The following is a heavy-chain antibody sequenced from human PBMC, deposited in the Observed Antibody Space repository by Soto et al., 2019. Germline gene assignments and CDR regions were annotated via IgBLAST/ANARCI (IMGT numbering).Heavy chain of an antibody. V-gene: IGHV2-5*02. J-gene: IGHJ4*02. D-gene: IGHD3-10*01. CDR2: LYWDDDK. Sequence: QITLKESGATRVKPTQTLTLTCTYSGFSLTTSGVGVGWIRQPPGKALEWLALLYWDDDKRYSPSLKSRLTITMDTSNNQVVLTMTNMDPVDTGTYFCAHSSGRSGDYWGQGTLVTVSS. CDR1: GFSLTTSGVG. CDR3: AHSSGRSGDY.